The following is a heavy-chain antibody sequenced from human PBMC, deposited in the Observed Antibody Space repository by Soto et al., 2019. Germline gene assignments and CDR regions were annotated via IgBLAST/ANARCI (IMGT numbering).Heavy chain of an antibody. CDR2: IDPSDSQT. D-gene: IGHD3-22*01. J-gene: IGHJ4*02. V-gene: IGHV5-10-1*01. CDR3: ARQIYDSDTGPNFQYYFDS. CDR1: GYSFAVYW. Sequence: PGESLKISCKGSGYSFAVYWITWVLQRPWKGLEWMGRIDPSDSQTYYSPSFRGHVTISVTKSITTVFLQWSSLRASDTAMYYCARQIYDSDTGPNFQYYFDSWGQGTPVTVS.